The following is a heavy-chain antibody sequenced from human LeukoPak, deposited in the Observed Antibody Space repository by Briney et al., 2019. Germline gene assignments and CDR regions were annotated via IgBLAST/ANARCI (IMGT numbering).Heavy chain of an antibody. D-gene: IGHD2-2*01. CDR2: IYICGST. J-gene: IGHJ6*03. CDR3: ARGFCNSNSCPDFYNQHMDV. V-gene: IGHV4-4*07. Sequence: SDTLSPTCTVSGGSISNYHWNWIRQPARKGLEWIGHIYICGSTNYNPSLKSRVTMSVDTSKTQFSLRLSSVTAADTAMYYCARGFCNSNSCPDFYNQHMDVWGKGTTVTASS. CDR1: GGSISNYH.